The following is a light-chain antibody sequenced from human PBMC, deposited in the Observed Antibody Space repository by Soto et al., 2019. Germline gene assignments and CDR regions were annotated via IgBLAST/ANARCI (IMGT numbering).Light chain of an antibody. CDR1: QSISSY. V-gene: IGKV1-39*01. CDR2: AAS. CDR3: QQSYSTPLT. J-gene: IGKJ4*01. Sequence: DIQMPQSPSSLSASVGDRVTITCRASQSISSYLNWYQQKPGKAPKLLIYAASSLQSGVPSRFSGSGSGTDFTLTISSLQPEDFATYDCQQSYSTPLTVGGGTKVEIK.